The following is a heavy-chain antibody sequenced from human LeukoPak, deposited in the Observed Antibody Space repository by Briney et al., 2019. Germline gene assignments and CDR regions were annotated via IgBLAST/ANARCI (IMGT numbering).Heavy chain of an antibody. CDR2: IYPSDSDT. Sequence: PGESLKISCKGSGYSFTNYWIGWVRQMPGKGLEWMGIIYPSDSDTRYSPSFQGQVTISVDKSISTAYLQWSGLKASDTAMYYCASAGISASFDHWGRGTLVTVSS. CDR1: GYSFTNYW. CDR3: ASAGISASFDH. J-gene: IGHJ2*01. D-gene: IGHD3-10*01. V-gene: IGHV5-51*01.